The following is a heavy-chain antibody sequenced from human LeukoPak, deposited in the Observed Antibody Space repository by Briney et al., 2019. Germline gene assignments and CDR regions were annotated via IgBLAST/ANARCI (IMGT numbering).Heavy chain of an antibody. V-gene: IGHV3-30*03. D-gene: IGHD3-10*01. J-gene: IGHJ4*02. Sequence: GRSLRLSCAASGFTFSSYGMHWVRQAPGKGLEWVAVISYDGSNKYYADSVKGRFTISRDNSKNTLYLQMNSLRAEDTAVYYCARDYPGFDYWGQGTLVTVSS. CDR2: ISYDGSNK. CDR1: GFTFSSYG. CDR3: ARDYPGFDY.